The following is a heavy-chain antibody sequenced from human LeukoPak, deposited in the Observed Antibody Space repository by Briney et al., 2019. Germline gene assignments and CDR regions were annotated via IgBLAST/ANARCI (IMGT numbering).Heavy chain of an antibody. CDR2: INPNSGGT. Sequence: ASVKVSCQASGYTFTGHYIHWVRQAPGQGLEWMGWINPNSGGTNYAQKFQGRVTMTRDTPISTAYMELSRLTSDDTAVYYCGRSSWLVLSFDYWGQGTLVTVSS. V-gene: IGHV1-2*02. CDR1: GYTFTGHY. J-gene: IGHJ4*02. CDR3: GRSSWLVLSFDY. D-gene: IGHD6-19*01.